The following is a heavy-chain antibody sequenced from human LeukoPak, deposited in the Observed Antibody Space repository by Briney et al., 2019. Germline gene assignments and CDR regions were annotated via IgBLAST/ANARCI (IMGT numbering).Heavy chain of an antibody. D-gene: IGHD6-19*01. V-gene: IGHV4-59*01. CDR2: IHYSGST. CDR3: ARGGWSLDY. Sequence: SETLSLTCTVSGGSITSGYWSWMRQPPGKGLEWIGYIHYSGSTNHNSSLESRVTISVDTAKNQFSLKLSSVTAADTAVYYCARGGWSLDYWGQGTLVTVAS. J-gene: IGHJ4*02. CDR1: GGSITSGY.